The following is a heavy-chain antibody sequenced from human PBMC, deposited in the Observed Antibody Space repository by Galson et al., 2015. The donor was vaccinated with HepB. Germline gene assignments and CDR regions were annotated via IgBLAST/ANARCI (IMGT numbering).Heavy chain of an antibody. V-gene: IGHV3-30*18. D-gene: IGHD3-16*01. CDR3: AKDYAPPDLYYYYGMDV. J-gene: IGHJ6*02. Sequence: SLRLSCAASGFTFSKFGMHWIRQVPGKGLEWAAVISYDLKTKYYADSVKGRFTISRNNSKNTVFLQMNSLRTEDTAIYYCAKDYAPPDLYYYYGMDVWARGPRSPSP. CDR2: ISYDLKTK. CDR1: GFTFSKFG.